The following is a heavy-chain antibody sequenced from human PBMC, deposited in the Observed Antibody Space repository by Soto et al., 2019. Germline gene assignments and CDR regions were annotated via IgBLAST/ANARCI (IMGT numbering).Heavy chain of an antibody. Sequence: QVQLQESGPGLVKPSQTLSLTCTVSGGSISSGGYYWSWIRQHPGKGLEWIGYIYYSGSTYYNPSXXGRVTISVDTXXNXLXXKLSSVTAADTAVYYCARGAGYCSGGSCYSELFDYWGQGTLVTVSS. V-gene: IGHV4-31*03. CDR1: GGSISSGGYY. D-gene: IGHD2-15*01. CDR3: ARGAGYCSGGSCYSELFDY. J-gene: IGHJ4*02. CDR2: IYYSGST.